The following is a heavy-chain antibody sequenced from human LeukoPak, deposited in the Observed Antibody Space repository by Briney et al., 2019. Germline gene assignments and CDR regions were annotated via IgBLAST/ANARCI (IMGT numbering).Heavy chain of an antibody. Sequence: GGSLRLSCAASEFTFSTYCMHWVRQAPGKGLVWVSRIDSDGTNTDYADSVKGRFTISRDNAKNTLYMQMNSLRAEDTAVYYCARDLTIFGVVIPYYYYYYMDVWGKGTTVTVSS. V-gene: IGHV3-74*01. CDR2: IDSDGTNT. CDR1: EFTFSTYC. CDR3: ARDLTIFGVVIPYYYYYYMDV. D-gene: IGHD3-3*01. J-gene: IGHJ6*03.